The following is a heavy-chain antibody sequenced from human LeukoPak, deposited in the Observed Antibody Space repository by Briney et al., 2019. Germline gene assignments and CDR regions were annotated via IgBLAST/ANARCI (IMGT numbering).Heavy chain of an antibody. Sequence: ASVKVSCKASGYTFTSYDINWMRQATGQGLEWMGWMNPNSGNTGYAQKFQGRVTMTRNTSISTAYMELSSLRSEDTAVYYCARGWVVDYYYYYGMDVWGQGTTVTVSS. CDR1: GYTFTSYD. D-gene: IGHD2-2*01. CDR2: MNPNSGNT. CDR3: ARGWVVDYYYYYGMDV. V-gene: IGHV1-8*01. J-gene: IGHJ6*02.